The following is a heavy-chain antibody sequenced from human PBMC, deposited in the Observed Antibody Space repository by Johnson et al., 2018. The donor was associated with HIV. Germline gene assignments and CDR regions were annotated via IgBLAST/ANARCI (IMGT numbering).Heavy chain of an antibody. Sequence: MLLVESGGTLVQPGGSLRLSCAASEVPVSSNYMSWIRQAPGVGLEWVANIKQDGSEKYYVDSVKGRFTISRDNAKNSLYLQMNSLRAEDTAVYYCASLVGSSSGEAFDIWGQGTMVTVSS. CDR1: EVPVSSNY. CDR2: IKQDGSEK. CDR3: ASLVGSSSGEAFDI. D-gene: IGHD6-6*01. J-gene: IGHJ3*02. V-gene: IGHV3-7*03.